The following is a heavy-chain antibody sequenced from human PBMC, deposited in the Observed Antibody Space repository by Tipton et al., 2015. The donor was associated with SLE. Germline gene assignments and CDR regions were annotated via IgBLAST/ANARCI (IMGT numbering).Heavy chain of an antibody. V-gene: IGHV1-18*01. CDR2: ISAYNGNT. Sequence: QLVQSGAEVKKPGSSVKVSCKASGGTFSSYAISWVRQAPGQGLEWMGWISAYNGNTNYAQKLQGRVTMTTDTSTSTAYMELRSLRSDDTAVYYCARDESPTIFGVVIRFDPWGQGTLVTVSS. CDR3: ARDESPTIFGVVIRFDP. D-gene: IGHD3-3*01. J-gene: IGHJ5*02. CDR1: GGTFSSYA.